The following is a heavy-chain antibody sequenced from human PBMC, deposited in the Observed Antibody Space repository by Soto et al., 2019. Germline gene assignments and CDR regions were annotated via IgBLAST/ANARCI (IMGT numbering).Heavy chain of an antibody. CDR2: IYHSGST. J-gene: IGHJ5*02. CDR3: ARGGGTSEEDWFDP. V-gene: IGHV4-30-2*01. D-gene: IGHD2-2*01. CDR1: GGSISSGGYS. Sequence: QLQLQESGSGLVKPSQTLSLTCAVSGGSISSGGYSWSWIRQPPGKGLEWIGYIYHSGSTYYNPSLRRRVTISVDRSKNQFSLKLSSVAAADTAVYYCARGGGTSEEDWFDPWGQGPLVTVSS.